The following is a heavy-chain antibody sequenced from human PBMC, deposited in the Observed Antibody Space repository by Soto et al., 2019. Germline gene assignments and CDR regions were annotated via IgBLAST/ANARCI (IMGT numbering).Heavy chain of an antibody. CDR2: IYYSGST. Sequence: SETLSVTCTVSGGSISSGGYYWSWIRQHPGKGLEWIGYIYYSGSTYYNPSLKSRVTISVDTSKNQFSLKLSSVTAADTAVYYCARDGSAAAQTWRFDPWGQGTLVTVSS. D-gene: IGHD6-13*01. CDR1: GGSISSGGYY. CDR3: ARDGSAAAQTWRFDP. V-gene: IGHV4-31*03. J-gene: IGHJ5*02.